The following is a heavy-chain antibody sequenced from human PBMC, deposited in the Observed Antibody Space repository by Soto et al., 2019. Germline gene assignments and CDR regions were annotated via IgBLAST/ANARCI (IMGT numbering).Heavy chain of an antibody. CDR3: AREGESSSWYEVGMDA. J-gene: IGHJ6*02. V-gene: IGHV1-58*01. CDR2: IVVGSCNT. D-gene: IGHD6-13*01. Sequence: QMQLVQSGPEVKKPGTSVKVSCKASGFTFTSSAVQWVRQARGPRLEWIGWIVVGSCNTNYAQKVQGRVTMTTDTSTSTAYMELRSLRSDDTAVYYCAREGESSSWYEVGMDAWGQGTTVTFSS. CDR1: GFTFTSSA.